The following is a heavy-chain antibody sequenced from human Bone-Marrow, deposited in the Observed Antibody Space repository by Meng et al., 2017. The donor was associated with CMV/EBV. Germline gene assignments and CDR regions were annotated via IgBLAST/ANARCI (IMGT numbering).Heavy chain of an antibody. J-gene: IGHJ4*02. Sequence: ASVKVSCKASGYTLTSYYMHWVRQAPGQGLEWMGIINPSGGSTSYAQKFQGRVTMTRDTSTSTVYMELSSLRSEDTAVYYCARDLYSADIVVVPAAMPRPVAYWGQGTLVPVSS. CDR2: INPSGGST. CDR3: ARDLYSADIVVVPAAMPRPVAY. V-gene: IGHV1-46*01. D-gene: IGHD2-2*01. CDR1: GYTLTSYY.